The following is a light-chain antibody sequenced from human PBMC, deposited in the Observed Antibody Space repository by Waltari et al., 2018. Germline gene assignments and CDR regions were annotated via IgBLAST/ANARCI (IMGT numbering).Light chain of an antibody. CDR3: QQYKEWPLT. J-gene: IGKJ4*01. Sequence: EIVLTQSPATLSVSPGERVTLSCRASQTVSTRLAWYQKKSGQAPKVLIFDASSRATGFPATFTGRWFGKEFTLNLSSLQSGDFSVYYCQQYKEWPLTFGGGTKVEIK. V-gene: IGKV3-15*01. CDR1: QTVSTR. CDR2: DAS.